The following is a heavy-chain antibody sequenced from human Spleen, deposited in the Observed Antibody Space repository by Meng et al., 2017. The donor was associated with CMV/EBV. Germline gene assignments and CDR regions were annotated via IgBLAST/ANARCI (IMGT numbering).Heavy chain of an antibody. V-gene: IGHV1-3*02. J-gene: IGHJ3*02. Sequence: ASVKVSCKASGYTFTSYAMHWVRQAPGQRLEWMGWSNAGNGNTKYSQEFQGRVTITRDTSASTAYMELSSLRSEDTAVYYCAREGSGSYIDAFDIWGQGTMVTVSS. D-gene: IGHD1-26*01. CDR3: AREGSGSYIDAFDI. CDR1: GYTFTSYA. CDR2: SNAGNGNT.